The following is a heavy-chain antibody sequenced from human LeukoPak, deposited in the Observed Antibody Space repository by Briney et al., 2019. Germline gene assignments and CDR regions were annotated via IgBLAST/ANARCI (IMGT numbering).Heavy chain of an antibody. D-gene: IGHD4-17*01. CDR3: ARDAYGDYALDY. CDR2: INPSGGST. Sequence: ASVKVSCKASGYTFTSYYMHWVRQAPGQGLEWMGIINPSGGSTSYAQKFQGRVIMTRDTSTSTVYMELSSLRSEDTAVYYCARDAYGDYALDYWGQGTLVTVSS. V-gene: IGHV1-46*01. CDR1: GYTFTSYY. J-gene: IGHJ4*02.